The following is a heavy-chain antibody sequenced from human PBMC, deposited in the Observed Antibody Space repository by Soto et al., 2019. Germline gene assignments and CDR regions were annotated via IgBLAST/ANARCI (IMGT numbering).Heavy chain of an antibody. V-gene: IGHV3-21*06. CDR2: ISSTTNYI. CDR1: GFTFTRYS. Sequence: GGSLRLSCAASGFTFTRYSMNWVRQAPGKGLEWVSSISSTTNYIYYGDSMKGRFTISRDSAKNSLYLEMNSLRAEDTAVYYCAREDIVGTRSFDYWGQGTLVTVSS. D-gene: IGHD1-26*01. CDR3: AREDIVGTRSFDY. J-gene: IGHJ4*02.